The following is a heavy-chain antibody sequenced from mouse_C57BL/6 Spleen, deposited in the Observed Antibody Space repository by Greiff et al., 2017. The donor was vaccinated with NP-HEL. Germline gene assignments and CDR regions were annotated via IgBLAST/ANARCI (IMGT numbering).Heavy chain of an antibody. CDR2: IDPSDSYT. CDR1: GYNFTSYW. CDR3: ARGDGYAFAY. D-gene: IGHD2-2*01. V-gene: IGHV1-50*01. Sequence: VQLQQPGAELVKPGASVKLSCKASGYNFTSYWMQWVKQRPGQGLEWIGEIDPSDSYTNYNQKFKGKATLTVEPSSSTAYMQLSSLTSEDSAVYYCARGDGYAFAYWGQGTLVTVSA. J-gene: IGHJ3*01.